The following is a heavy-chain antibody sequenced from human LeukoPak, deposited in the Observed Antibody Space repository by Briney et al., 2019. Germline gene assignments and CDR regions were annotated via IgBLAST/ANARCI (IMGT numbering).Heavy chain of an antibody. CDR2: IGTAGDT. CDR1: GFTFSSYD. J-gene: IGHJ6*02. CDR3: ARAPRGSGSYGAISDYGMDV. D-gene: IGHD3-10*01. Sequence: PGGSLRLSCAASGFTFSSYDMHWVRQATGKGLEWVSAIGTAGDTYYPGSVKGRFTISRENAKNSLYLQMNSLRAGDTAVYYCARAPRGSGSYGAISDYGMDVWGQGTTVTVSS. V-gene: IGHV3-13*01.